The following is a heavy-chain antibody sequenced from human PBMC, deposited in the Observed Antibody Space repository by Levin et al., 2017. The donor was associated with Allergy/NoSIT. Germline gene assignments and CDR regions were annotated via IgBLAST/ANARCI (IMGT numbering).Heavy chain of an antibody. CDR2: IYNRGST. J-gene: IGHJ4*02. V-gene: IGHV4-31*03. D-gene: IGHD4-17*01. CDR1: GASISSGDYY. Sequence: SETLSLTCTVSGASISSGDYYWSWIRQHPGKGLEWIGYIYNRGSTYYNPSLKSRITISVDTSENQFSLKLSSVTAADTAVYYCARGRLRYYFDYWGQGTLVTVSS. CDR3: ARGRLRYYFDY.